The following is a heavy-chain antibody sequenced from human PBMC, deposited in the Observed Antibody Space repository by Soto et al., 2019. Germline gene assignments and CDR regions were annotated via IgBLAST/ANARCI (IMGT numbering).Heavy chain of an antibody. CDR3: AKSYSSGWYLSAFDY. Sequence: GGSLRLSCAASGFTFSSYAMSWFRQAPGKGLEWVSAISGSGGSTYYADSVKGRFTISRDNSKNTLYLQMNSLRAEDTAVYYCAKSYSSGWYLSAFDYWGQGTLVTVSS. CDR2: ISGSGGST. CDR1: GFTFSSYA. D-gene: IGHD6-19*01. J-gene: IGHJ4*02. V-gene: IGHV3-23*01.